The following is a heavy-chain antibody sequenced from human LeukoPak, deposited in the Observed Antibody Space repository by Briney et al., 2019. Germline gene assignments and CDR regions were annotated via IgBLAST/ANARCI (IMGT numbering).Heavy chain of an antibody. CDR2: ISGTSYST. J-gene: IGHJ4*02. CDR1: GFNFGDYY. V-gene: IGHV3-11*01. CDR3: ARQKRTFDY. Sequence: GGSLRLSCVAPGFNFGDYYMTWIRQAPGKGLEWLSYISGTSYSTYYTASVRGRFTISRDNAQNSLYLQMNDLRAEDTAVYYCARQKRTFDYWGRGSLVTVSS.